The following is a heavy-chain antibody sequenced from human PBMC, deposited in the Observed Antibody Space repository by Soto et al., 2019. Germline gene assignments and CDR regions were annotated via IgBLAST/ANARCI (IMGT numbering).Heavy chain of an antibody. J-gene: IGHJ4*02. CDR3: AKDRMGAGIRGYFDY. CDR1: GFTFSSYG. CDR2: ISYDGSNK. Sequence: QVQLVESGGGVVQPGESLRLSCAGSGFTFSSYGMDWVRQAPGKGLEWVAVISYDGSNKYYVDSVKGRFTISRDNSENTLYLQMNSLRAEDTAVYYCAKDRMGAGIRGYFDYWGQGMLVTVSS. V-gene: IGHV3-30*18. D-gene: IGHD3-10*01.